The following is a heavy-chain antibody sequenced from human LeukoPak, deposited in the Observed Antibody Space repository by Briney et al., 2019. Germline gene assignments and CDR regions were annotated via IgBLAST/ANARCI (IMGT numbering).Heavy chain of an antibody. J-gene: IGHJ4*02. Sequence: SETLSLTCAVSGGSISSGGYSWSWIRQPPGKGLEWIGYIYHSGSTYYNPSLKSRVTISVDRSKNQFSLKLSSVTAADTAVYYCARLGYSSGWSYDYWGQGTLVTVSS. D-gene: IGHD6-19*01. CDR1: GGSISSGGYS. CDR2: IYHSGST. V-gene: IGHV4-30-2*01. CDR3: ARLGYSSGWSYDY.